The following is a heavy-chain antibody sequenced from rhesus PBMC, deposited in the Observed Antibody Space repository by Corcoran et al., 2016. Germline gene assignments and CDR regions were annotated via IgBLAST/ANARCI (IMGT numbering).Heavy chain of an antibody. Sequence: EVQPVESGGGLVKPGGSLRLSGVASGFTFSSYIMYWVRQAPRLVRGGVHIFTESRDTQEYAAPVKGRFTLPKENAKNPLFLQMRSLRPEDPAVYYCTHRIRAPSNRFGVWGPGVLVPVSS. CDR1: GFTFSSYI. V-gene: IGHV3-100*01. CDR2: FTESRDTQ. J-gene: IGHJ5-1*01. CDR3: THRIRAPSNRFGV. D-gene: IGHD2-15*01.